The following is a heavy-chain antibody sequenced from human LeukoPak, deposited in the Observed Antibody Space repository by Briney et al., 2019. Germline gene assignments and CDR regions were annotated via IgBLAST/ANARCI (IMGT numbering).Heavy chain of an antibody. D-gene: IGHD3-10*01. CDR1: GFTFSSYA. CDR3: ARWFGEPPNFDY. CDR2: ISGGGGDT. J-gene: IGHJ4*02. V-gene: IGHV3-23*01. Sequence: PGGSLRLSCAASGFTFSSYAVSWVRQASGKGLEWVSAISGGGGDTFFADSVKGRFSISRDNSKNRVFLQMNSLRAEDTAMYYWARWFGEPPNFDYWGQGTLVTVSS.